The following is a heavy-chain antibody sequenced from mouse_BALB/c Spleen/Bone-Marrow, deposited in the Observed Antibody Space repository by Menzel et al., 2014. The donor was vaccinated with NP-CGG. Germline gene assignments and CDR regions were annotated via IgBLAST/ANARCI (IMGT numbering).Heavy chain of an antibody. CDR1: GFDFSSYW. CDR2: INPDSSTI. D-gene: IGHD2-3*01. CDR3: AREGDGSYWYFDV. Sequence: EVHLVESGGGLVQPGGSLKLSCAASGFDFSSYWMSWVRQAPGKGLEWIGEINPDSSTINYTPSLKGKFIISRDNAKNTLYLQMSKVRSEDTALYYCAREGDGSYWYFDVWGAGTTVTVSP. J-gene: IGHJ1*01. V-gene: IGHV4-1*02.